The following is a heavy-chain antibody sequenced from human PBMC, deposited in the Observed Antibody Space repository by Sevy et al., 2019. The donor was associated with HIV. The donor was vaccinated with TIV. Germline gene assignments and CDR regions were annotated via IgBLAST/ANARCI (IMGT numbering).Heavy chain of an antibody. D-gene: IGHD6-19*01. CDR2: IIPIFGTA. J-gene: IGHJ6*02. Sequence: ASVKVSCKASGGTFSSYAISWVRQAPGQGLEWMGGIIPIFGTANYAQKFQGRVTITADESTSTAYMELGSLRSEDTAVYYCAGGEEVAVAGTWYYYYGMDVWGQGTTVTVSS. CDR3: AGGEEVAVAGTWYYYYGMDV. CDR1: GGTFSSYA. V-gene: IGHV1-69*13.